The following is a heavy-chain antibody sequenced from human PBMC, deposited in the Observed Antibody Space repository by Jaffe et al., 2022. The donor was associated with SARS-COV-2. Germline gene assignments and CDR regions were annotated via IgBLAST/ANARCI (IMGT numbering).Heavy chain of an antibody. J-gene: IGHJ4*02. D-gene: IGHD2-21*01. CDR2: ISYDGSNK. V-gene: IGHV3-30*18. CDR1: GFTFSSYG. Sequence: QVQLVESGGGVVQPGRSLRLSCAASGFTFSSYGMHWVRQAPGKGLEWVAVISYDGSNKYYADSVKGRFTISRDNSKNTLYLQMDSLRAEDTAVYYCAKERLRDGDFDYWGQGSLVTVSS. CDR3: AKERLRDGDFDY.